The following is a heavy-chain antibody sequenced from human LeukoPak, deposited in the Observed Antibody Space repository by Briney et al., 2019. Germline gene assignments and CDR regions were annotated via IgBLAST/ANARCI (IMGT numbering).Heavy chain of an antibody. V-gene: IGHV3-73*01. Sequence: TGGSLKLSCAASGFTFSGSAIHWVRLASGKGLEWVGRIRSKSNNYATAYTASVKGRFTISRDDSKNTAYLQMNSLRAEDTAVYYCAKDSGASYSGYDYIALWTTVNDKPVFDPWGQGTLVTVSS. CDR3: AKDSGASYSGYDYIALWTTVNDKPVFDP. CDR2: IRSKSNNYAT. J-gene: IGHJ5*02. D-gene: IGHD5-12*01. CDR1: GFTFSGSA.